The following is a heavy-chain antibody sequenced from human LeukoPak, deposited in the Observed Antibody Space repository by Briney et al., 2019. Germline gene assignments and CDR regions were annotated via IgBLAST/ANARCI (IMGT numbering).Heavy chain of an antibody. D-gene: IGHD6-13*01. J-gene: IGHJ4*02. CDR1: GGSVSSSSYY. CDR3: ARMREIAATGISEGDY. CDR2: ISYSGST. V-gene: IGHV4-39*07. Sequence: SETLSLTCTVSGGSVSSSSYYWGWIRQPPGKGLEWIGSISYSGSTYYNPSLKSRVTISVDTSKNQFSLKLSSVTAADTAVYYCARMREIAATGISEGDYWGQGTLVTVSS.